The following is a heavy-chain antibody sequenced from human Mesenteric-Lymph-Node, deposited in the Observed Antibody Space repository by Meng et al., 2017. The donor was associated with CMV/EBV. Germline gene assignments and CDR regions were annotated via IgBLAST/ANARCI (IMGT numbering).Heavy chain of an antibody. J-gene: IGHJ4*02. CDR2: IHYDGST. Sequence: SETLSLTCTVSGGSISPYYWSWIRQPPGRGLEWIGYIHYDGSTNYNPSLKSRVTMSVDTSKNQSSLKLSSVTAADTAVYYCASSSRSRYFDYWGQGTLVTVSS. V-gene: IGHV4-59*01. CDR1: GGSISPYY. CDR3: ASSSRSRYFDY. D-gene: IGHD6-6*01.